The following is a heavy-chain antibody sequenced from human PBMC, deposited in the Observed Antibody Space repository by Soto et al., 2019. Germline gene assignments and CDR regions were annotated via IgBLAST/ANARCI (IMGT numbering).Heavy chain of an antibody. CDR1: GFPFINAW. J-gene: IGHJ4*02. V-gene: IGHV3-15*01. Sequence: GGSLSLSCEASGFPFINAWMSWIRRAPGKGLAWVGLIKRTSGGGATESAAPAKGRFTITRDDAKNTQSRQMNVPEADEISVYYCTTGQWLPHWGLGTLVTVS. D-gene: IGHD3-22*01. CDR3: TTGQWLPH. CDR2: IKRTSGGGAT.